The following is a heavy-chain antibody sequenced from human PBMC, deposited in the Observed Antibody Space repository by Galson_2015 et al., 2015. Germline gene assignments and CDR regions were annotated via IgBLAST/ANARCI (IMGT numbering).Heavy chain of an antibody. CDR3: ARSSTSDDWFDP. D-gene: IGHD2/OR15-2a*01. CDR2: LDWGDDK. V-gene: IGHV2-70*04. Sequence: PALVKPTQTLTLTCTLSGFSLGTNGMRVSWIRQPPGKGLEWLARLDWGDDKFSNTPLGTRPTTSTEPSKTQVVLIMTNMDPVDTATYFCARSSTSDDWFDPWGQGILVTVSS. J-gene: IGHJ5*02. CDR1: GFSLGTNGMR.